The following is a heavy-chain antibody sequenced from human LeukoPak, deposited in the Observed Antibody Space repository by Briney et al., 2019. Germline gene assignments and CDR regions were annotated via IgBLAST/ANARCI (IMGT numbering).Heavy chain of an antibody. Sequence: ASVKVSCKASGYTFTGYYMHWVRQAPGQGLEWMGWINPNSGGTNYAQKFQGRVTMTRDTSISTAYMELSRLRSDDTAVYYCARALRGYSGYDFHYWGQGTLVTLSS. V-gene: IGHV1-2*02. CDR2: INPNSGGT. CDR3: ARALRGYSGYDFHY. D-gene: IGHD5-12*01. CDR1: GYTFTGYY. J-gene: IGHJ4*02.